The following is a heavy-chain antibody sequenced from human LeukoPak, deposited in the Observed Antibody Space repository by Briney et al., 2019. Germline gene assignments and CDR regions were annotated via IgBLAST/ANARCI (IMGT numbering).Heavy chain of an antibody. CDR1: GYTLTELS. CDR3: ATDLRAVAGYYYYGMDV. Sequence: ASVKVSCKVSGYTLTELSMHWVRQAPGKGLERMGGFDPEDGETIYAQKFQGRVTMTEDTSTDTAYMELSSLRSEDTAVYYCATDLRAVAGYYYYGMDVWGQGTTVTVSS. V-gene: IGHV1-24*01. J-gene: IGHJ6*02. CDR2: FDPEDGET. D-gene: IGHD6-19*01.